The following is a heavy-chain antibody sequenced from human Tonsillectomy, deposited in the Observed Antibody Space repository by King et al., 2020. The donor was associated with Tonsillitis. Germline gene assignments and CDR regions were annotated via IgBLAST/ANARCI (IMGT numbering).Heavy chain of an antibody. CDR2: ISPNSGGT. D-gene: IGHD3-10*01. J-gene: IGHJ3*02. Sequence: QFQLVQSGAEVKKPGASVKVSCKASGYTFTGYHMHWVRQARGQGLEWMVWISPNSGGTNYAQMFQGRVTMTRDKSITTAYMELSGLGSDDTAVYYCAKIGTAYGAFDIWGQGTMVTVSS. CDR3: AKIGTAYGAFDI. CDR1: GYTFTGYH. V-gene: IGHV1-2*02.